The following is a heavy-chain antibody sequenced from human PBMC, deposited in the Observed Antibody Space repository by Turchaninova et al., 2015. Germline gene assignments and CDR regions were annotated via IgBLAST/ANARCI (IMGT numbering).Heavy chain of an antibody. CDR1: GFSLSTGMR. V-gene: IGHV2-70*04. CDR2: IDWDDEK. J-gene: IGHJ6*03. CDR3: ARMPSYYYYMDV. Sequence: QVTLKESGHALVTPTPTLTLTCTFSGFSLSTGMRVSWIRQPPGKALEWLARIDWDDEKIYSTSLKTRLTISKDTSKNQVVLTMTNMDPVDTATYYCARMPSYYYYMDVWGKGTTVTVSS.